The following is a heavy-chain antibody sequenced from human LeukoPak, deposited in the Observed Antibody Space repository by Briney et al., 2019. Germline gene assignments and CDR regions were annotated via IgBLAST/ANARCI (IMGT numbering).Heavy chain of an antibody. D-gene: IGHD3-22*01. J-gene: IGHJ5*02. V-gene: IGHV4-39*01. CDR3: ARPYDSSAYYYL. Sequence: PSETLSLTCTVSGVSISSSYSYWGWVRQPPGMGLEWIGSIYYTGNTYYNASLKSQVSISIDTSKNQFSLKLTSVTAADTAVYYCARPYDSSAYYYLWGQGTLVTVSS. CDR1: GVSISSSYSY. CDR2: IYYTGNT.